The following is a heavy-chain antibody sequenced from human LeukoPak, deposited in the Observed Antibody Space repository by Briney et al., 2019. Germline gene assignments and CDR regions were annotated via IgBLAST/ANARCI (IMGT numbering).Heavy chain of an antibody. D-gene: IGHD6-19*01. CDR1: GFTFSSYA. Sequence: GGSLRLSCAASGFTFSSYAMSWVRQAPGKGLEWVSAISGSGGSTYYADSVKGRFTISRDNSKNTLYLQMNSLRAEDTAVYYCASPVYSSGWQLFDYWGQGTLVTVSS. V-gene: IGHV3-23*01. CDR3: ASPVYSSGWQLFDY. J-gene: IGHJ4*02. CDR2: ISGSGGST.